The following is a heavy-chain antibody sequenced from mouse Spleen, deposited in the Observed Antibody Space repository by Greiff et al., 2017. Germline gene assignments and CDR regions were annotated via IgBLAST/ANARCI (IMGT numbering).Heavy chain of an antibody. D-gene: IGHD1-1*01. CDR3: TLLTTVVARGAMDY. J-gene: IGHJ4*01. Sequence: EVQLQQSGAELVRPGASVKLSCTASGFNIKDDYMHWVKQRPEQGLEWIGWIDPENGDTEYASKFQGKATITADTSSNTAYLQLSSLTSEDTAVYYCTLLTTVVARGAMDYWGQGTSVTVSS. CDR2: IDPENGDT. CDR1: GFNIKDDY. V-gene: IGHV14-4*01.